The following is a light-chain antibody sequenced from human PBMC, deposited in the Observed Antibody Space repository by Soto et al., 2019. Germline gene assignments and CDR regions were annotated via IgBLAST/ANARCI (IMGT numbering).Light chain of an antibody. Sequence: QPVLTQSPSASASLGASVKLTCTLSSGHSSYAIAWHQQQPEKGPRYLMKVNSDGSHTKGDGIPDRFSGSSSGAERYLIISSLQSEDEADYYCQTWGTVINYVFGTGTKVTVL. CDR2: VNSDGSH. CDR1: SGHSSYA. J-gene: IGLJ1*01. V-gene: IGLV4-69*01. CDR3: QTWGTVINYV.